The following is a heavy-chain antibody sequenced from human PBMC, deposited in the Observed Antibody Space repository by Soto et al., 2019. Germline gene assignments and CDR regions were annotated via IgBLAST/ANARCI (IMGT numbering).Heavy chain of an antibody. J-gene: IGHJ4*02. D-gene: IGHD6-6*01. CDR2: IYWNDEM. V-gene: IGHV2-5*01. Sequence: SGPTLVNPTQTLTLTCTFSGFSLNSSGVGVGWIRQPPGKALEWLALIYWNDEMHYSPSLKSRLTITEGASKHQVVLTVTNMDPVDTATYYCAHRRFAKYSSLPADFDYWGQGILVTVSS. CDR1: GFSLNSSGVG. CDR3: AHRRFAKYSSLPADFDY.